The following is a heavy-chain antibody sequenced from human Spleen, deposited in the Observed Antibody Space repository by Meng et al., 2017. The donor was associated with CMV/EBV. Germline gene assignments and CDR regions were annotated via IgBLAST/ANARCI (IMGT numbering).Heavy chain of an antibody. J-gene: IGHJ4*02. CDR1: GFTFLSYG. CDR3: ARDRYGGPISWPYFDS. D-gene: IGHD4-23*01. V-gene: IGHV1-18*04. CDR2: ISAHNRNT. Sequence: ASVKVSCKASGFTFLSYGFSWVRQAPGQGLDWMGWISAHNRNTNYAQKFRNRVTMTTDTSTNTAYMELRSLRSDDTAVYYCARDRYGGPISWPYFDSWGQGTLVTVSS.